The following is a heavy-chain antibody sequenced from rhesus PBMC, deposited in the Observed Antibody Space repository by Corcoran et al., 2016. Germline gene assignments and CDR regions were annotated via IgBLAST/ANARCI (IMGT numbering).Heavy chain of an antibody. CDR1: GGSISSSY. V-gene: IGHV4-169*01. Sequence: QLQLQESGPGLVKPSETLSVTCAVSGGSISSSYWSWIRQAPGKGPEWIGYIYGSGSSTNYNPSLKSRVTLSVDTSKNQLSLKLSSVTTADTAVYYCARAPDGWNDGYYWGQGVLVTVSS. CDR2: IYGSGSST. D-gene: IGHD1-14*01. CDR3: ARAPDGWNDGYY. J-gene: IGHJ4*01.